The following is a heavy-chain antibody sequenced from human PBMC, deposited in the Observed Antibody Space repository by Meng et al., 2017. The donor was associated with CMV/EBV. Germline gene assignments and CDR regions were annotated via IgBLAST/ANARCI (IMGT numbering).Heavy chain of an antibody. D-gene: IGHD3-3*01. CDR3: ARDPDYDFWSGYSPLDY. CDR2: ISSSSSSYI. V-gene: IGHV3-21*01. CDR1: GFTFSSYS. Sequence: GGSLRLSCAASGFTFSSYSMNWVRQAPGKGLEWVSSISSSSSSYIYYADSVKGRFTISRDNAKNSLYLQMNSLRAEDTAVYYCARDPDYDFWSGYSPLDYWGQGTLVTVSS. J-gene: IGHJ4*02.